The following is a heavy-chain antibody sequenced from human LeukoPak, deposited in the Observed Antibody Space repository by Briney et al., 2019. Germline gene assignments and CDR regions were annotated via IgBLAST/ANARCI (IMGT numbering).Heavy chain of an antibody. Sequence: ASQTLSLTCTVSGGSISSGDFYWRWIRQPPGKGLKWIGYIYYSGSTYYNPSLKSRVTISVDTSKNQFSLKLSSVTAADTVVYYCARASGYYDSSGYAPNFDYWGQGTLVTVSS. J-gene: IGHJ4*02. CDR2: IYYSGST. D-gene: IGHD3-22*01. CDR3: ARASGYYDSSGYAPNFDY. CDR1: GGSISSGDFY. V-gene: IGHV4-30-4*01.